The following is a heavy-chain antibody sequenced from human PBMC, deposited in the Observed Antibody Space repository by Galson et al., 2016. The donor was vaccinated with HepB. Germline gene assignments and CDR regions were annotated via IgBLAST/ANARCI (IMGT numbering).Heavy chain of an antibody. Sequence: SVKVSCKASGYPFTTNTLNWVRQAPGQGLEWMGWINTNTGNPTYAQGFTGRFVFSLDTSVNTAYLQISSLKAEDTAVYYCARNFTGLYCSSTGCQGGYKYSAMDVWGKGTTVTVSS. CDR2: INTNTGNP. D-gene: IGHD2-2*01. V-gene: IGHV7-4-1*02. CDR1: GYPFTTNT. J-gene: IGHJ6*04. CDR3: ARNFTGLYCSSTGCQGGYKYSAMDV.